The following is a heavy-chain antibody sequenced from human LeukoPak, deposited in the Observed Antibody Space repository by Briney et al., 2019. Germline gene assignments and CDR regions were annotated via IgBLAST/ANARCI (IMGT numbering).Heavy chain of an antibody. Sequence: SETLSLTCTVSGVSISSYYWSWIRQPPGKGLEWIGYIYYSGSTNYNPSLKSRVTISVDTSKNQFSLKLSSVTAADTAVYYCARWANYGDYTSGGFDYWGQGTLVTVSS. J-gene: IGHJ4*02. V-gene: IGHV4-59*01. D-gene: IGHD4-17*01. CDR3: ARWANYGDYTSGGFDY. CDR2: IYYSGST. CDR1: GVSISSYY.